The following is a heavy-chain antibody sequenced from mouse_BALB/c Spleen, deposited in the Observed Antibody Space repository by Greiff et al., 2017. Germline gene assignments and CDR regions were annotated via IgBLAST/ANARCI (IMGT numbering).Heavy chain of an antibody. Sequence: EVKLVESGPGLVKPSQSLSLTCSVTGYSITSGYYWNWIRQFPGNKLEWMGYISYDGSNNYNPSLKNRISITRDTSKNQFFLKLNSVTTEDTATYYCARSYGNYYYYAMDYWGQGTSVTVSS. D-gene: IGHD2-10*02. CDR3: ARSYGNYYYYAMDY. J-gene: IGHJ4*01. CDR1: GYSITSGYY. CDR2: ISYDGSN. V-gene: IGHV3-6*02.